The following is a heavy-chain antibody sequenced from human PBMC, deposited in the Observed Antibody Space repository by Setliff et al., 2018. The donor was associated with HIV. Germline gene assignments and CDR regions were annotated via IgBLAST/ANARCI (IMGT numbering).Heavy chain of an antibody. J-gene: IGHJ5*02. D-gene: IGHD6-6*01. CDR2: INHSGST. Sequence: TSETLSLTCAVYGGSFSDYYWSWIRQPPGKGLEWIGEINHSGSTNYNPSLKSRVTISVDTSKSQFSLKLSSVTAADTAVYYCARGGRSLAAQTWFDPWGQGTLVTVSS. V-gene: IGHV4-34*01. CDR3: ARGGRSLAAQTWFDP. CDR1: GGSFSDYY.